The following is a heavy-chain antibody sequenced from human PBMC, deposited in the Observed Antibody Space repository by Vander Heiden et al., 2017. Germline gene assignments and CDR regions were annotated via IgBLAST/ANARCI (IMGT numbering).Heavy chain of an antibody. CDR3: AKGRDEEIDAFDI. V-gene: IGHV3-23*01. J-gene: IGHJ3*02. Sequence: EVQQLESGGGLVQPGGSLRLCCAAAGFTFSSYAMSWVRQAPGKGLEWVSAISGSGGSTYYADAVKGRFTISRDNSKNTLYLQMNSLRAEDTAVYYCAKGRDEEIDAFDIWGQGTMVTVSS. CDR2: ISGSGGST. CDR1: GFTFSSYA.